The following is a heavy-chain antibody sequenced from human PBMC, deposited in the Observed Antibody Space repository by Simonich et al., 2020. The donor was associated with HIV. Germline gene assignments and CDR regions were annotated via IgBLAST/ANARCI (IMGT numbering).Heavy chain of an antibody. D-gene: IGHD2-2*01. CDR2: INHSGRT. Sequence: QVQLQQWGAGLLKPSETLSLTCAVYGGSFSGYYWSWIRQPPGKGLEWIGEINHSGRTNDKPSLKSRVTISVDTSKNQFSLKLSSVTAADTAVYYCARGFYQRLYYFDYWGQGTLVTVSS. V-gene: IGHV4-34*01. CDR1: GGSFSGYY. J-gene: IGHJ4*02. CDR3: ARGFYQRLYYFDY.